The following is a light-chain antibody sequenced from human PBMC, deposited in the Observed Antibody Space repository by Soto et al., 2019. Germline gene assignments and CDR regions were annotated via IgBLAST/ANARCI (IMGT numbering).Light chain of an antibody. CDR2: DAS. CDR3: HQYDALPFT. CDR1: HHINIY. V-gene: IGKV1-33*01. J-gene: IGKJ3*01. Sequence: DIQMTQSPSSLSASVGDRVTITCQASHHINIYSNWFQQKPGKAPKLLIYDASKLQTGVPSRFSGSGSGTDFTFTISSLQPDDIATYYCHQYDALPFTFGPGTKVDIK.